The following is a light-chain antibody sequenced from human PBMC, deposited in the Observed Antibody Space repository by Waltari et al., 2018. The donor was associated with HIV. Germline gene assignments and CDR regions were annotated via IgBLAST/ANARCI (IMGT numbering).Light chain of an antibody. V-gene: IGKV3-11*01. CDR2: AAS. Sequence: EIVLTQSPATLSLSPGERATLSCRASQSVSSYLAWYQQKPGQAPRLLIYAASNRASGIPARFSGSGSGTDFTLTISSLEPEDFAVYYCQQRFNWPPWTFGQGTKVEIK. CDR3: QQRFNWPPWT. J-gene: IGKJ1*01. CDR1: QSVSSY.